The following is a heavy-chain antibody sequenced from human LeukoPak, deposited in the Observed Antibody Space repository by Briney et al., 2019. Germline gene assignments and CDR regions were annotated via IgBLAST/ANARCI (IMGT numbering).Heavy chain of an antibody. V-gene: IGHV3-23*01. CDR3: AKDESEVRSIFGVGGGHYMDV. Sequence: PGGSLRLSCAASGFTFSSYAMSWVRQAPGKGLEWVSAISGSGGSTYYADSVKGRFTISRDNSKNTLYLQMNSLRAEDTAVYYCAKDESEVRSIFGVGGGHYMDVWGKGTTVTVSS. CDR1: GFTFSSYA. J-gene: IGHJ6*03. CDR2: ISGSGGST. D-gene: IGHD3-3*01.